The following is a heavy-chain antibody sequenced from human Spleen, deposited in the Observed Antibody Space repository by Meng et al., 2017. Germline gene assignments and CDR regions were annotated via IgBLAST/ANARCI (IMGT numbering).Heavy chain of an antibody. D-gene: IGHD2-15*01. CDR1: GYSISSGYY. CDR3: ARLDCSGGSCYRFNWFDP. CDR2: IYHSGST. J-gene: IGHJ5*02. Sequence: SETLSLTCTVSGYSISSGYYWGWIRQPPGKGLEWIGSIYHSGSTYYNPSLKSRLTISLDTSKNQFSLNLSSVTAADTAVYYCARLDCSGGSCYRFNWFDPWGQGTLVTVSS. V-gene: IGHV4-38-2*02.